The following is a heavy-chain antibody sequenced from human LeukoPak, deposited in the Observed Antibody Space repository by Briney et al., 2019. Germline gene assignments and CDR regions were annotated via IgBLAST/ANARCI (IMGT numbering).Heavy chain of an antibody. CDR2: IYHSGST. CDR1: GGSISSSSYY. J-gene: IGHJ4*02. CDR3: ARDARRSGSFDY. V-gene: IGHV4-39*07. D-gene: IGHD1-26*01. Sequence: SETLSLTCTVSGGSISSSSYYWVWIRQPPGKGLEWIGSIYHSGSTYYNPSLKSRVTISVDTSKNQFSLKLSSVTAADTAVYYCARDARRSGSFDYWGQGTLVTVSS.